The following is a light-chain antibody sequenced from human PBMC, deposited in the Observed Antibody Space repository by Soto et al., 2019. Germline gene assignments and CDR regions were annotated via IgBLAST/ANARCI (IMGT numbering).Light chain of an antibody. CDR2: GAS. CDR3: QQYGDSPT. Sequence: EIVLTQSPATLSLSPGERATLSCRASQSVSSSLAWYQQKPGQAPRILIYGASNRATGIPDRFSGSGSGTDFTLTISRLEPEDFAVYYCQQYGDSPTFGQGTKVDIK. J-gene: IGKJ1*01. V-gene: IGKV3-20*01. CDR1: QSVSSS.